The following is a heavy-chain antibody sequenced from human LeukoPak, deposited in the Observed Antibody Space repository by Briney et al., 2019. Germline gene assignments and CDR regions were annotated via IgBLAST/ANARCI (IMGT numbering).Heavy chain of an antibody. CDR1: GFTFSSYW. CDR2: IKQDGSEK. CDR3: ARDVK. Sequence: GGSLRLSCAASGFTFSSYWTSWVRQAPGKGLEWVANIKQDGSEKYYVDSVKGRFTISRDNAKNSLYLQMNSLRAEDTAVYYCARDVKWGQGTLVTVSS. V-gene: IGHV3-7*01. J-gene: IGHJ4*02.